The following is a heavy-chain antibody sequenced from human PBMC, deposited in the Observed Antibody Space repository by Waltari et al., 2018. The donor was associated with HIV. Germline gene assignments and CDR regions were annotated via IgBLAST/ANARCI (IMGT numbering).Heavy chain of an antibody. Sequence: GSLRLSCAASGFTFSSYWMSWVRQAPGKGLEWVANIKQDGSEKYYVDSVKGRFTISRDNAKNSLYLQMNSLRAEDTAVYYCARDQTEVGGYYDSSGYYYVGWFDPWGQGTLVTVSS. D-gene: IGHD3-22*01. J-gene: IGHJ5*02. V-gene: IGHV3-7*01. CDR2: IKQDGSEK. CDR3: ARDQTEVGGYYDSSGYYYVGWFDP. CDR1: GFTFSSYW.